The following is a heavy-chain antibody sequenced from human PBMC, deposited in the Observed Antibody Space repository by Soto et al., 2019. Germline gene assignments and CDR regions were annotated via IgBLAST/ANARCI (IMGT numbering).Heavy chain of an antibody. J-gene: IGHJ4*02. CDR1: GGSFSGYD. D-gene: IGHD2-8*02. CDR2: INHSGST. V-gene: IGHV4-34*01. Sequence: SETLSLTCAVYGGSFSGYDWIWIRQPPGTGLEWIGEINHSGSTNYNPSLKSRVTISVDTSKNQFSLKLTSVTAADTAVYYCARDKITGLFDYWGQGTLVTVSS. CDR3: ARDKITGLFDY.